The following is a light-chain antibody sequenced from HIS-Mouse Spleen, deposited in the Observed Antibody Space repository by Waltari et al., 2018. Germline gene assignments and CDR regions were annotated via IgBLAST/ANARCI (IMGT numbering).Light chain of an antibody. Sequence: QSALTQPASVSGSPGQSITISCTGTSSDVGSYNLVSWYQQHPGKAPKLMIYEGRKRTSGVPNLFSCSKSGNTASLTISGLQSEDEADYYCCSYAGSSTLVFGGGTKLTVL. CDR3: CSYAGSSTLV. J-gene: IGLJ2*01. CDR2: EGR. CDR1: SSDVGSYNL. V-gene: IGLV2-23*01.